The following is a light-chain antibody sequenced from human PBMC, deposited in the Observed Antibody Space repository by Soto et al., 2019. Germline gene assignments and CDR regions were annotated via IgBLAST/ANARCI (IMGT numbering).Light chain of an antibody. Sequence: ENLLTQTPDTLSLSPEYRPTLSCKSSQSVSSNYLAWYQQKLGQAPRLLIFAASSRATGIPDRFSGSGSGTDFTLTISGLEPEDFAVYYCQQYGGLPRTFGQGTKVDI. CDR3: QQYGGLPRT. V-gene: IGKV3-20*01. CDR1: QSVSSNY. J-gene: IGKJ1*01. CDR2: AAS.